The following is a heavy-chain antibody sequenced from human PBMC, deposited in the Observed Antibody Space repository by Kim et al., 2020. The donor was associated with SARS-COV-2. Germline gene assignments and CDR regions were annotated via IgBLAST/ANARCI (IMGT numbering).Heavy chain of an antibody. Sequence: GGSLRLSCAASGFTFTNTWVSWVRQAPGKGLEWVGLIKIKTGGGTTDYAAPVKGRFTISRDGSRNTVYLQMNSLKTEDTAVYYCATFEVTTTYYFDYWG. CDR1: GFTFTNTW. V-gene: IGHV3-15*01. J-gene: IGHJ4*01. CDR3: ATFEVTTTYYFDY. CDR2: IKIKTGGGTT. D-gene: IGHD5-12*01.